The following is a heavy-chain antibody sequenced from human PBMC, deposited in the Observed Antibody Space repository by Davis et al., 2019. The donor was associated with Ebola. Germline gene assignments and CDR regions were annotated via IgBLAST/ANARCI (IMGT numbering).Heavy chain of an antibody. Sequence: ASVKVSCKASGFTFIDYYMHWVRQAPGQGPEWMGWISLNSGSTKYSRKFQGRVTMTRDTSINTAHMELSGLRSDDTAVYYCARDDKVMHFDYWGQGTLVTVSS. CDR3: ARDDKVMHFDY. CDR2: ISLNSGST. J-gene: IGHJ4*02. CDR1: GFTFIDYY. D-gene: IGHD3-16*01. V-gene: IGHV1-2*02.